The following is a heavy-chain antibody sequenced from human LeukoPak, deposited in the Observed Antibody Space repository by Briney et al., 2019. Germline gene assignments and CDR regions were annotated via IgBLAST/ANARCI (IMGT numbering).Heavy chain of an antibody. D-gene: IGHD3-16*02. Sequence: GGSLRLSCAASEFTFSTYSMNWVRQAPGKGLEWVSIISGGSSDIHYADSVKGRFTISRDNAKNSLYLQMNSLRAEDTAVYYCARVSYDYVWGSYRPTFDYWGQGTLVTVSS. J-gene: IGHJ4*02. CDR3: ARVSYDYVWGSYRPTFDY. CDR1: EFTFSTYS. V-gene: IGHV3-21*01. CDR2: ISGGSSDI.